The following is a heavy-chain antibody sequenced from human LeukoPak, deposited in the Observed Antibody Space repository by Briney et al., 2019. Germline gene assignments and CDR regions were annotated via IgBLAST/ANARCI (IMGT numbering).Heavy chain of an antibody. CDR1: GGSISGGSYY. D-gene: IGHD3-22*01. J-gene: IGHJ4*02. CDR2: IYTSGST. V-gene: IGHV4-61*02. Sequence: SETLSLTCTVSGGSISGGSYYWSWIRQPAGKGLEWIGRIYTSGSTNYNPSLKSRVTISVDTSKNQFSLKLSSVTAADTAVYYCARGDYYDSSGYPNWGQGTLVTVSS. CDR3: ARGDYYDSSGYPN.